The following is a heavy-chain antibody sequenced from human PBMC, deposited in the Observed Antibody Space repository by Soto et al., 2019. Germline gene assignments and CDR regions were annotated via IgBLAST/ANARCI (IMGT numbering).Heavy chain of an antibody. CDR2: ISGSGGST. CDR1: GFTFSSYA. Sequence: EVQLLESGGGLVQPGGSLRLSCAASGFTFSSYAMSWVRQAPGKGLEWVSAISGSGGSTYYADSVKGRFTISRDNSKNTLYLQMNSLRAEDTAVYYCVKFAPMIVVVTEPLVDYWGQGTLVTVSS. V-gene: IGHV3-23*01. J-gene: IGHJ4*02. CDR3: VKFAPMIVVVTEPLVDY. D-gene: IGHD3-22*01.